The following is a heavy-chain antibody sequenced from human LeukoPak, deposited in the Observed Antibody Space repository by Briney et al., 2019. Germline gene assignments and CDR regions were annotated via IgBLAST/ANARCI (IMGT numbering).Heavy chain of an antibody. CDR2: INHSGST. J-gene: IGHJ4*02. V-gene: IGHV4-34*01. Sequence: SETLSLTCAVYGGSFSGYYWSWIRQPPGKGLEWIGEINHSGSTNYNPSLKSRVTISVDTSKNQFSLKLSSVTAADTAVYYCARGGYSYEYYFDYWGQGTLVTVSS. D-gene: IGHD5-18*01. CDR3: ARGGYSYEYYFDY. CDR1: GGSFSGYY.